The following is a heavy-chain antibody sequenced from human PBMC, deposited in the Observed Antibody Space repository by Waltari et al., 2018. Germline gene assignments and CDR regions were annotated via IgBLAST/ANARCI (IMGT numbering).Heavy chain of an antibody. CDR3: ARGAMGFGEY. V-gene: IGHV3-30*01. CDR2: ISYEGSNK. CDR1: GFTFSSYA. J-gene: IGHJ4*02. Sequence: QVQLVESGGGVVQPGRSLRLSCAASGFTFSSYAMHWVRQAPGKGREWVAVISYEGSNKYYADSVKGRFTISRDNSKNTLYLQMNSLRAEDTAVYYCARGAMGFGEYWGQGTLVTVSS. D-gene: IGHD3-10*01.